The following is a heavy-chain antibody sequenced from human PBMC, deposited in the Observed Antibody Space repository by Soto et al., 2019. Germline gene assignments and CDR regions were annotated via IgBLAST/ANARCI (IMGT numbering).Heavy chain of an antibody. D-gene: IGHD3-22*01. V-gene: IGHV3-23*01. J-gene: IGHJ4*02. CDR3: AKGARYYYDSSGYYYFDY. Sequence: VGSLRLSCAASGFTFSSYAMSWVRQAPGKGLEWVSAISGSGGSTYYADSVKGRFTISRDNSKNTLYLQMNSLRAEDTAVYYCAKGARYYYDSSGYYYFDYWGQGTLVTVSS. CDR2: ISGSGGST. CDR1: GFTFSSYA.